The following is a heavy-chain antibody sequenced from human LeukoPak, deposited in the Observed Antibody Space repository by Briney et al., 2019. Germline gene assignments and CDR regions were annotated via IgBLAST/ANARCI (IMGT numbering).Heavy chain of an antibody. D-gene: IGHD2-15*01. CDR3: AKEKDTIYFDL. CDR2: FSRNGVTT. CDR1: GFNFRAFT. Sequence: PGGSLRLSCGAFGFNFRAFTMHWVRQAPGKGLEWVSLFSRNGVTTYYAESVRGRFTISRDNNKNSVYLQMDSLTTEDTAVYYCAKEKDTIYFDLWGQGTMVTVSA. J-gene: IGHJ3*01. V-gene: IGHV3-43*01.